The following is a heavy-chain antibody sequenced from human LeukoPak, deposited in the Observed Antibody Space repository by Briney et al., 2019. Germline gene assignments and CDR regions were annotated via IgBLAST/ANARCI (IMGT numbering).Heavy chain of an antibody. V-gene: IGHV3-23*01. D-gene: IGHD6-19*01. CDR2: ISGSGGST. CDR1: GFTFSSYA. Sequence: PGGSLRLSCAASGFTFSSYAMSWVRQAPGKGLEWVSAISGSGGSTYYAASVKGRFTISRDNSKNTLYLQMNSLRAEDTAVYYCAKDLGRAVAGTIYWGQGTLVTVSS. J-gene: IGHJ4*02. CDR3: AKDLGRAVAGTIY.